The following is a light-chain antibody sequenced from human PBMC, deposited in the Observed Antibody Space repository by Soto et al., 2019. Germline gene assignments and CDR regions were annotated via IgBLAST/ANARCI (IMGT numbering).Light chain of an antibody. V-gene: IGLV2-14*01. J-gene: IGLJ2*01. CDR1: SSDVGGYNY. Sequence: QSALTQPASVSGSPGQSITISCTGTSSDVGGYNYVSWYQQHPGKAPKLMIYDVSNRPSGVSNRFSGSKSGNTASLTISVLQAEDEAAYYCSSYTSSSTLVGFGGGTKLTVL. CDR3: SSYTSSSTLVG. CDR2: DVS.